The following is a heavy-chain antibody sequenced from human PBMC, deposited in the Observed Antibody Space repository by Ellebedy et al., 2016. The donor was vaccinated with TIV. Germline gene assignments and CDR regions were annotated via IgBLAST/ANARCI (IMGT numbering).Heavy chain of an antibody. Sequence: MPSETLSLTFTVSGASISSWYWSWIRQAPGKGLEWIGYVYYTGSTNYSPSRKSRVRMSVDTSKNQFSLKLGAVTAADTAVYYCARGGVGFGVVSSFDYWGQGTLVTVSS. CDR1: GASISSWY. CDR3: ARGGVGFGVVSSFDY. CDR2: VYYTGST. V-gene: IGHV4-59*08. D-gene: IGHD3-3*01. J-gene: IGHJ4*02.